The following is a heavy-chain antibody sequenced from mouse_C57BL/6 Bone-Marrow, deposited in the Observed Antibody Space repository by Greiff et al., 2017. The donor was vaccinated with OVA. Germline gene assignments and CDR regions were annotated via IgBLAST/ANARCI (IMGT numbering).Heavy chain of an antibody. CDR1: GFSLTSYG. D-gene: IGHD1-1*01. V-gene: IGHV2-5*01. CDR2: IWRGGST. Sequence: QVQLKESGPGLVQPSQSLSITCTVSGFSLTSYGVHWVRQSPGKGLEWLGVIWRGGSTDYNAAFMSRLSITKDNSKSQVFFKMNSLQADDTAIYYCAKITTVVATSRYFDVWGTGTTVTVSS. CDR3: AKITTVVATSRYFDV. J-gene: IGHJ1*03.